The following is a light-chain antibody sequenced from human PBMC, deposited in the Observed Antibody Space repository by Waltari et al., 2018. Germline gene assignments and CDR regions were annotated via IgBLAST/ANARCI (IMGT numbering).Light chain of an antibody. Sequence: QSVLTQPPSASGTPGQRVTISCSGSTSNIGRNYVYWYQQFPGTAPKLLVYRNNERASGVPDRISGSKSGTSASLAISGRRSEDEADYYCATWDGSLTAWVFGGGTKVTVL. J-gene: IGLJ3*02. CDR2: RNN. CDR1: TSNIGRNY. CDR3: ATWDGSLTAWV. V-gene: IGLV1-47*01.